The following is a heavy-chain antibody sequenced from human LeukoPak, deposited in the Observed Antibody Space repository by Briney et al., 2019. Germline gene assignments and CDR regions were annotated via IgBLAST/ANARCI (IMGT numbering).Heavy chain of an antibody. Sequence: AGGSLRLSCTASGFPFIEYSMNWVRQAPGEGLEWISYIGIDSGNTKYADSVRGRFTISADKAKNSLYLQMNSLRVEDTAVYYCARDHNYAFDNWGQGTLVSVAS. CDR3: ARDHNYAFDN. CDR2: IGIDSGNT. V-gene: IGHV3-48*01. D-gene: IGHD1-1*01. CDR1: GFPFIEYS. J-gene: IGHJ4*02.